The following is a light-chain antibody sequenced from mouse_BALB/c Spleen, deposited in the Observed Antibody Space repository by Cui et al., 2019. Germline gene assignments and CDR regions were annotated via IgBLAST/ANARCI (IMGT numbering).Light chain of an antibody. CDR3: NQWSSDPWT. J-gene: IGKJ1*01. CDR1: SKVIY. V-gene: IGKV4-80*01. Sequence: QLVLTQSPAIMSASLGEALTLTCRASSKVIYMHWYKQKTGTSPKLLIYSTPNLASGVPSRFSGSGSGSFYSLTISSVEAEDAADYYCNQWSSDPWTFGGGTKLEIK. CDR2: STP.